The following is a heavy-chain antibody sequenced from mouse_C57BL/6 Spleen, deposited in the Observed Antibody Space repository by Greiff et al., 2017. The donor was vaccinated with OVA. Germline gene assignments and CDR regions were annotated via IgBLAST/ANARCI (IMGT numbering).Heavy chain of an antibody. D-gene: IGHD2-4*01. CDR3: ARREFYYDYDGFAY. CDR2: ISYDGSN. V-gene: IGHV3-6*01. Sequence: DVKLQESGPGLVKPSQSLSLTCSVTGYSITSGYYWNWIRQFPGNKLEWMGYISYDGSNNYNPSLKNRISITRDTSKNQFFLKLNSVTTEDTATYYCARREFYYDYDGFAYWGQGTLVTVSA. J-gene: IGHJ3*01. CDR1: GYSITSGYY.